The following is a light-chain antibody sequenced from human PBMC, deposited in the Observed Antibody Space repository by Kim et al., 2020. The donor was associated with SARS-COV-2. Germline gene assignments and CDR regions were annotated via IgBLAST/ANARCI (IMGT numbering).Light chain of an antibody. CDR1: QSISGW. CDR2: DAY. V-gene: IGKV1-5*01. CDR3: QQYQGYSYT. Sequence: DIQMTQSPSTLSASVGDRVTITCRATQSISGWLAWYQQKPGKAPKLLISDAYRLESGVPSRFSGSGSGTEFTLTISSLQPDGSATYYGQQYQGYSYTFGQGTKLEI. J-gene: IGKJ2*01.